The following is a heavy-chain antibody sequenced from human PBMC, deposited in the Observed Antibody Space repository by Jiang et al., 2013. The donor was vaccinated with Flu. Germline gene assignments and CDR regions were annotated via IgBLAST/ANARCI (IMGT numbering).Heavy chain of an antibody. V-gene: IGHV4-59*01. CDR3: ARARNDYGDSRSGLDN. J-gene: IGHJ4*02. Sequence: QPPGKGLEWIGYMSHSGTYKXNPSLESRVNMSVDTSKNQFSLKLGSVTAADTAVYYCARARNDYGDSRSGLDNWAQGTLVTVSS. CDR2: MSHSGTY. D-gene: IGHD4-17*01.